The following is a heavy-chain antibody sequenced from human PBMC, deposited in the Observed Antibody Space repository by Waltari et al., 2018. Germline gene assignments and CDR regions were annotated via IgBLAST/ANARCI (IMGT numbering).Heavy chain of an antibody. Sequence: QVQLQQWGAGLLKPSETLSLTCAVYGGSFSGYYWIWIRQPPGKGLEWIGEINHSGSTNYNPSLKSRVTISVDTSKNQFSLKLSSVTAADTAVYYCATMAGYSYGPYWFDPWGQGTLVTVSS. CDR2: INHSGST. CDR3: ATMAGYSYGPYWFDP. D-gene: IGHD5-18*01. CDR1: GGSFSGYY. V-gene: IGHV4-34*01. J-gene: IGHJ5*02.